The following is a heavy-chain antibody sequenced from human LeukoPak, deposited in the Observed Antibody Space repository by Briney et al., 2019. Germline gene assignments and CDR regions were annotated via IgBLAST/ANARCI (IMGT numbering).Heavy chain of an antibody. CDR1: GGSISSTGYC. Sequence: SETLSLTCAVPGGSISSTGYCWAWIRQPPGKGLEWIGTIYYSGSTYHNTSLKSRITMSVDTSRNQFSLKLSSVDAADTAVYYCAKAGVRYFDSSGLYAFGFWGQGTTVTVSS. CDR2: IYYSGST. CDR3: AKAGVRYFDSSGLYAFGF. V-gene: IGHV4-39*01. D-gene: IGHD3-22*01. J-gene: IGHJ3*01.